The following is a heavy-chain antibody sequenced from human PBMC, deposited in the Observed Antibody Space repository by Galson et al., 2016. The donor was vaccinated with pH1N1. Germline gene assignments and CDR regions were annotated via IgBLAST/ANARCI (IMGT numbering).Heavy chain of an antibody. V-gene: IGHV3-7*01. CDR2: IREGGSAE. CDR1: GFTFTNYA. Sequence: SLRLSCAASGFTFTNYAIHWVRQAPGKGLEWVANIREGGSAECYVDSVKGRFTISRDNAKNSLYLQINSLRDQDTAVYYCARAIGISSPYRGQGAPVTVSS. J-gene: IGHJ4*02. D-gene: IGHD3-3*02. CDR3: ARAIGISSPY.